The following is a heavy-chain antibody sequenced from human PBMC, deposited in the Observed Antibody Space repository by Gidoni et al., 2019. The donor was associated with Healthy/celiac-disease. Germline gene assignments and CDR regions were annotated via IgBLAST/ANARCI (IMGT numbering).Heavy chain of an antibody. CDR2: ISWNSGSI. D-gene: IGHD3-22*01. J-gene: IGHJ3*02. CDR3: AKGSITMIVVVTTWGDALDI. V-gene: IGHV3-9*01. Sequence: EVQLVESGGGLVQPGRSLRLSCAASAFTFDDYAMHWVRQAPGKGLEWVSGISWNSGSIGYADSVKGRFTISRDNAKNSLYLQMNSLRAEDTALYYCAKGSITMIVVVTTWGDALDIWGQGTMVTVSS. CDR1: AFTFDDYA.